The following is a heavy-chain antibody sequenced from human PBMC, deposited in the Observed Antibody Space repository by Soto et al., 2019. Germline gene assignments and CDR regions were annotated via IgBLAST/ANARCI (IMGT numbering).Heavy chain of an antibody. CDR3: AKSRADYYGAGSYCYDY. Sequence: EVQLLESGGGLVQPGGSLRLSCAASGFTFSSYAMSWVRQAPGKGLEWVSAISGSGGNTYYADSVKGRFTISRDNSKNTLYLQMISLRAEGTAVYYCAKSRADYYGAGSYCYDYWGQGTLVTVSS. CDR2: ISGSGGNT. CDR1: GFTFSSYA. D-gene: IGHD3-10*01. J-gene: IGHJ4*02. V-gene: IGHV3-23*01.